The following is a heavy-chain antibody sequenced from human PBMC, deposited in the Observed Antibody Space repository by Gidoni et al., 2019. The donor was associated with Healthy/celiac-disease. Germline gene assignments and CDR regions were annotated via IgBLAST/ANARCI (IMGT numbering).Heavy chain of an antibody. CDR1: GFSLSTSGMR. CDR3: ARIVSSSVGAFDI. J-gene: IGHJ3*02. Sequence: QVTLKESGLALVKPTQTLTLTCTFSGFSLSTSGMRVSWIRQPPGKALEWLARIDWDDDKFYSTSLKTRLTISKDTSKNQVVLTMTNMDPVDTATYYCARIVSSSVGAFDIWGQGTMVTVSS. D-gene: IGHD6-6*01. V-gene: IGHV2-70*04. CDR2: IDWDDDK.